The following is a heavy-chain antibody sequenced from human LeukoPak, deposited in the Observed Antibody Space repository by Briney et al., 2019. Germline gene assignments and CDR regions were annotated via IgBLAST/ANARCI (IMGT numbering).Heavy chain of an antibody. CDR2: FDPEDGET. CDR3: ATLTMVRGVRSDY. D-gene: IGHD3-10*01. CDR1: GYTLTELS. V-gene: IGHV1-24*01. Sequence: ASVKVSCTVSGYTLTELSMHWVRQAPGKGLEWMGGFDPEDGETIYAQKFKGRVTMTEDTSTDTAYMELSSLRSEDTAVYYCATLTMVRGVRSDYWGQGTLVTVSS. J-gene: IGHJ4*02.